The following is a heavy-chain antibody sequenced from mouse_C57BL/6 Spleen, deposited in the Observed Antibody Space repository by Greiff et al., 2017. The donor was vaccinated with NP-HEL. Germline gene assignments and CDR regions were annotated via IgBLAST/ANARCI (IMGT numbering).Heavy chain of an antibody. V-gene: IGHV1-52*01. CDR3: ARYPLYGSSLWYFDV. J-gene: IGHJ1*03. D-gene: IGHD1-1*01. Sequence: VQLQQPGAELVRPGSSVKLSCKASGYTFTSYWMHWVKQRPIQGLEWIGNIDPSDSETHYNQKFKDKATLTVDKSSSTAYMQLSSLTSEDSAVYYCARYPLYGSSLWYFDVWGTGTTVTVSS. CDR1: GYTFTSYW. CDR2: IDPSDSET.